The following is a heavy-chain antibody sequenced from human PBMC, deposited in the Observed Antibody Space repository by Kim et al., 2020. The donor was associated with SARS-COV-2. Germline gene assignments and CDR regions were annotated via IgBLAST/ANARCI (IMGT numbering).Heavy chain of an antibody. D-gene: IGHD5-12*01. V-gene: IGHV3-23*01. Sequence: DSKYAAESVRGRFTVSRDSARNTLYLQMSSLRFDDTAIYYCVKGAWLDYWGPGALVTVSS. CDR3: VKGAWLDY. J-gene: IGHJ4*02. CDR2: DSK.